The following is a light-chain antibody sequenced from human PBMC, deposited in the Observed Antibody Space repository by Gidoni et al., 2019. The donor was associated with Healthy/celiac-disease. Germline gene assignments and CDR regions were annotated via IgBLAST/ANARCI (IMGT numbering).Light chain of an antibody. J-gene: IGKJ4*01. Sequence: DIQMTQSPSSLSASVGDRVTITCRASQSISSYLNRYQQKPGKAPKLLIYTASSLQSGDPSRFSGSRSGTDFTITISSLQPADFATYYCRQSSRTPTFGGGTKVEIK. CDR2: TAS. CDR3: RQSSRTPT. V-gene: IGKV1-39*01. CDR1: QSISSY.